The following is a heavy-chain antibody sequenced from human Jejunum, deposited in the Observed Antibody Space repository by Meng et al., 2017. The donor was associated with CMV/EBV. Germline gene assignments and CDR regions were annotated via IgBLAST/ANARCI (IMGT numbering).Heavy chain of an antibody. J-gene: IGHJ4*02. Sequence: GCSVSTYYWSWIRQPPGKGLEWIGYVYYSGNTKYNPSLKSRVIVSLDTSKNQFSLKLSSVTAADTAMYYCARSGGVSPRRTYFDYWGQGTLVTVSS. CDR3: ARSGGVSPRRTYFDY. D-gene: IGHD3-16*01. V-gene: IGHV4-59*02. CDR2: VYYSGNT. CDR1: GCSVSTYY.